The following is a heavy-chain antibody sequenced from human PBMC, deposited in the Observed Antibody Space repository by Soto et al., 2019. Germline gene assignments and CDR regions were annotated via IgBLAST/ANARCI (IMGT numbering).Heavy chain of an antibody. CDR2: IKQDGSQK. D-gene: IGHD6-6*01. V-gene: IGHV3-7*03. Sequence: PVGSLRLSCAASGFSFSSFWMTWVRQAPGKGLEWVANIKQDGSQKYYVDSVKGRFTISRDNAKNSLYLQMDSLRAEDTAVYYCARVGVDSSSFYYYGMDVWGQGTTVTVSS. J-gene: IGHJ6*02. CDR3: ARVGVDSSSFYYYGMDV. CDR1: GFSFSSFW.